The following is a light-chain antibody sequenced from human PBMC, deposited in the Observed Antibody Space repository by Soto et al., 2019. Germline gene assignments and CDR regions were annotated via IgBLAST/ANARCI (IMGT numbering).Light chain of an antibody. V-gene: IGKV1-5*03. CDR2: KKS. CDR1: QSISSW. CDR3: QYYNDYCWT. J-gene: IGKJ1*01. Sequence: DIQLTQSPSTLSASVGDRVTITGRASQSISSWLAWYQQKPGKAPNLLIYKKSNLESGVPSRFSGSGSGKEFTLTISSLQPDYFATYYCQYYNDYCWTFGQGTKVEIK.